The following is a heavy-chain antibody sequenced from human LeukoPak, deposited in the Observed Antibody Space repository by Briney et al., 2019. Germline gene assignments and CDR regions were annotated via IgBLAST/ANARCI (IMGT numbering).Heavy chain of an antibody. V-gene: IGHV4-59*12. Sequence: SETLSFTCTVSGGSISSYYWSWIRQPPGKGLEWIGYIYYSGSTNYNPSLKSRVTISVDTSKNQFSLKLSSVTAADTAVYYCARVDCTNGVCHPPKFDPWGQGTLVTVSS. CDR3: ARVDCTNGVCHPPKFDP. CDR2: IYYSGST. D-gene: IGHD2-8*01. J-gene: IGHJ5*02. CDR1: GGSISSYY.